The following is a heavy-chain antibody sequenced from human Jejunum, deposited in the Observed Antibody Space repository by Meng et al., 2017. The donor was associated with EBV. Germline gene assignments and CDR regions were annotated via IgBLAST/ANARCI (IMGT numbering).Heavy chain of an antibody. V-gene: IGHV1-18*01. CDR2: ISAYNGKT. CDR3: ARDGPDYGNYINFDY. J-gene: IGHJ4*02. D-gene: IGHD4-11*01. Sequence: WVRQAPGQDLEWMAWISAYNGKTNYAQNLQGRVTLTTDTSTTTTYMELRSLRSDDTAVYYCARDGPDYGNYINFDYWGQGTLVTVSS.